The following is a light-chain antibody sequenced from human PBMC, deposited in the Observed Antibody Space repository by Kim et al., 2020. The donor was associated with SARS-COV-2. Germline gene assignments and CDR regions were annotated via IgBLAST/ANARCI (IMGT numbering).Light chain of an antibody. CDR2: LNSDGSH. CDR3: QTWGTGINWV. CDR1: SGNSSYA. V-gene: IGLV4-69*01. J-gene: IGLJ3*02. Sequence: VKLTCTLSSGNSSYAIAWHQQQPEKGPRYLMKLNSDGSHSKGDGIPDRFSGSSSGAERYLTISSLQSEDEADYYCQTWGTGINWVFGGGTKLTVL.